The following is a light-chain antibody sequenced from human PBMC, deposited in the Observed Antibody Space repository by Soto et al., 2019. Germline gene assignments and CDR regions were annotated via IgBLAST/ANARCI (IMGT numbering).Light chain of an antibody. CDR2: GNS. CDR1: SSNIGAGYD. CDR3: QSYDNSLSGSYV. V-gene: IGLV1-40*01. J-gene: IGLJ1*01. Sequence: QSVLTQPPLVSGAPGQRVTISCTGSSSNIGAGYDVHWYQQLPGTAPKLLIYGNSNRPSGVPDRFSGSKSGTSASLAITGLQAEDEADYYCQSYDNSLSGSYVFGSGTKVTVL.